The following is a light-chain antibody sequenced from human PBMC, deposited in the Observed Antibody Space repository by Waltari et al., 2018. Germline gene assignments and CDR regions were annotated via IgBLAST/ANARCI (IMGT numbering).Light chain of an antibody. CDR2: VAS. V-gene: IGKV1-9*01. J-gene: IGKJ5*01. CDR3: QQLDSYPIT. Sequence: TQLTQSPSSLSASVGDRVTITCRASQGIRKSLAWYQQKPGQAPKVLIDVASTLQSGVPSRFSASGSVTDFTLTISSLQPEDFATYYCQQLDSYPITFGQGTRLDIK. CDR1: QGIRKS.